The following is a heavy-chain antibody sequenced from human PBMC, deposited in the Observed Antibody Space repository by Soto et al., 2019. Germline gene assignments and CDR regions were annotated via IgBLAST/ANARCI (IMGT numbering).Heavy chain of an antibody. CDR3: ARLSFSYGVDV. V-gene: IGHV4-4*02. Sequence: TLSLTCAVSGGSISGANWWTWVRQPPGKGLEWIGEIYHGGSTSYNPSLKSRVTLSLDKFKNHFSLNLTSVTSADTAVYYCARLSFSYGVDVWGQGTTVTVSS. J-gene: IGHJ6*02. CDR1: GGSISGANW. CDR2: IYHGGST.